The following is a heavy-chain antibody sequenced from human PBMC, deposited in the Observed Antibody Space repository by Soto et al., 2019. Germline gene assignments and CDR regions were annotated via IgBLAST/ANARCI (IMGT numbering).Heavy chain of an antibody. CDR1: GFTFSSYA. CDR2: ISGSGGST. Sequence: PGGSLRLSCAASGFTFSSYAMSWVRQAPGKGLEWVSAISGSGGSTYYADSVKGRFTISRDNSKNTLYLQMNSLRAEDTAVYYCAKLVGVGALWAYNSFDYWGQGTLVTVSS. CDR3: AKLVGVGALWAYNSFDY. V-gene: IGHV3-23*01. D-gene: IGHD3-10*01. J-gene: IGHJ4*02.